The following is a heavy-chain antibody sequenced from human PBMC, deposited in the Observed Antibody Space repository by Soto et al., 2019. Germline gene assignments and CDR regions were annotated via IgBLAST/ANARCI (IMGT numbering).Heavy chain of an antibody. CDR2: IYSDGST. Sequence: EVQLVESGGALVQPGGSLRLSCAASGFTVSNSNMNWVRQGPGKGLEWVSLIYSDGSTLHSDSVKGRLTISRDSSKNTLYLQMNSLRAEDTGVYYCARAEQYSPGYYTYYGLDVWGQGTTVTVSS. CDR3: ARAEQYSPGYYTYYGLDV. V-gene: IGHV3-66*01. J-gene: IGHJ6*02. D-gene: IGHD2-2*02. CDR1: GFTVSNSN.